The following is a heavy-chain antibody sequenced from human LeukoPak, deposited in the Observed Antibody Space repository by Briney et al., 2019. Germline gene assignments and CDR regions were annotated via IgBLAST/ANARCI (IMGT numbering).Heavy chain of an antibody. V-gene: IGHV4-34*01. CDR2: INHSGST. D-gene: IGHD2-21*02. CDR1: GGSFSGYY. Sequence: SETLSLTCAVSGGSFSGYYWSWIRQPPGKGLEWIGEINHSGSTNYNPSLKSRVNISVDTSKNQFSLKLSSVTAADTAVYYCARVLAVVTARFDYWGQGTLVTVSS. CDR3: ARVLAVVTARFDY. J-gene: IGHJ4*02.